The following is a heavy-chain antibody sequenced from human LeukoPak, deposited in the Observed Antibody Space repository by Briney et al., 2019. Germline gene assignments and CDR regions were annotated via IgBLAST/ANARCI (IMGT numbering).Heavy chain of an antibody. CDR2: IYYSGST. J-gene: IGHJ4*02. D-gene: IGHD2-15*01. CDR1: GGSISSSSYY. V-gene: IGHV4-39*01. CDR3: ARRYCSGGSCYYGFDY. Sequence: SETLSLTCTVSGGSISSSSYYWGWIRQPPGKGLEWIGSIYYSGSTYYNPSLKSRVTISVDTSKNQFSLKLSSVTAADTAVYYCARRYCSGGSCYYGFDYWGQGTLVTVSS.